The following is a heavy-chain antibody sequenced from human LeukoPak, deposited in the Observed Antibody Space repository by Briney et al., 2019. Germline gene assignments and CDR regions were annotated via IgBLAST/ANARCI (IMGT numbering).Heavy chain of an antibody. V-gene: IGHV3-23*01. J-gene: IGHJ4*02. CDR3: AKGGYYYDSSGYRDY. CDR1: GFTFSSYA. Sequence: GGSLRLSCAASGFTFSSYAMSWVRQAPGKGLEWVSAISGSGGSTYYADSVKGRFTISRDNSKNTLYLQMNSLRAEDTAVYYCAKGGYYYDSSGYRDYWGQGTLVTVSS. D-gene: IGHD3-22*01. CDR2: ISGSGGST.